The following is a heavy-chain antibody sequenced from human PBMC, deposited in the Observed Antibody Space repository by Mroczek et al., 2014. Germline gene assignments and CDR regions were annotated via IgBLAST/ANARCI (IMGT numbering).Heavy chain of an antibody. V-gene: IGHV4-34*01. D-gene: IGHD6-13*01. Sequence: VQLLESGAGLLKPSETLSLTCAVYGGTFSGYYWSWIRQPPGKGLEWIGEINHSGSTNYNPSLKSRVTISLDTSKNQFSLKVSSVTAADTAVYYCARGLGVFRSGWYGIDFDYVGPGNPGHRLL. CDR2: INHSGST. J-gene: IGHJ4*02. CDR1: GGTFSGYY. CDR3: ARGLGVFRSGWYGIDFDY.